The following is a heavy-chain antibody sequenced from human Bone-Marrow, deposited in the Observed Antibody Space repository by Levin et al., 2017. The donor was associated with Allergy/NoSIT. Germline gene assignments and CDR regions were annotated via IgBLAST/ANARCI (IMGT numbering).Heavy chain of an antibody. CDR1: GFTFSSYS. CDR3: ARTHPMVQGVIISNWFDP. J-gene: IGHJ5*02. Sequence: GGSLRLSCAASGFTFSSYSMNWVRQAPGKGLEWVSSISSSSSYIYYADSVKGRFTISRDNAKNSLYLQMNSLRAEDTAVYYCARTHPMVQGVIISNWFDPWGQGTLVTVSS. D-gene: IGHD3-10*01. V-gene: IGHV3-21*01. CDR2: ISSSSSYI.